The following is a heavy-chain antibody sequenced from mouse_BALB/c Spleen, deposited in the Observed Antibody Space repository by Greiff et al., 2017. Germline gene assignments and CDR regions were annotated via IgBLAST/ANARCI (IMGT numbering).Heavy chain of an antibody. V-gene: IGHV5-6-2*01. D-gene: IGHD2-1*01. Sequence: DVQLVESGGGLVKLGGSLKLSCAASGFTFSSYYMSWVRQTPEKRLELVAAINSNGGSTYYPDTVKGRFTISRDNAKNTLYLQMSSLKSEDTALYYCARQVTTYFDYWGQGTTLTVSS. CDR1: GFTFSSYY. CDR2: INSNGGST. CDR3: ARQVTTYFDY. J-gene: IGHJ2*01.